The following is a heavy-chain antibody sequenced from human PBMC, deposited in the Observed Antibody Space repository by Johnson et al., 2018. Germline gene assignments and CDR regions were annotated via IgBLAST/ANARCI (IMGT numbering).Heavy chain of an antibody. Sequence: VQLVESGGGLVKPGGSLRLSCAASGFTFSSYSMNWVRQAPGKGLEWVSSISSSSSYIYYADSVKGRFTISRDNAKNSLYLQMNSLRAGDTAVYYCARGPTYYYGMDVWGQGTTVTVSS. CDR1: GFTFSSYS. J-gene: IGHJ6*02. CDR2: ISSSSSYI. CDR3: ARGPTYYYGMDV. V-gene: IGHV3-21*01.